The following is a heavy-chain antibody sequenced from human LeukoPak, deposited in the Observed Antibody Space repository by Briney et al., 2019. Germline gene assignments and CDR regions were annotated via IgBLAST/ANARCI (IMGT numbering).Heavy chain of an antibody. J-gene: IGHJ4*02. Sequence: PSETLSLTCTVSGYSISNYYWSWIRQSPGKGLEWIGYIYYSGSTNYNPSLKSRVTISVDTSKNQFSLKLSSVTAADTAVYYCARETCSGGSCFQFDFWGQGTLVAVSS. CDR3: ARETCSGGSCFQFDF. CDR2: IYYSGST. CDR1: GYSISNYY. D-gene: IGHD2-15*01. V-gene: IGHV4-59*01.